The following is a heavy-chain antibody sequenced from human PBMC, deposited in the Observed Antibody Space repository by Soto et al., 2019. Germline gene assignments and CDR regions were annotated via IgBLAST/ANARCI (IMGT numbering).Heavy chain of an antibody. CDR1: GFTFSSYA. V-gene: IGHV3-23*01. D-gene: IGHD3-10*01. CDR3: ARDSQGSETTTRGVNYFDN. CDR2: ISGSGGST. Sequence: GGSLRLSCAASGFTFSSYAMSWVRQAPGKGLEWVSAISGSGGSTYYADSVKGRFTISRDNSKNTLYLQMNSLRAEDTAAYYCARDSQGSETTTRGVNYFDNWGQGALVTVSS. J-gene: IGHJ4*02.